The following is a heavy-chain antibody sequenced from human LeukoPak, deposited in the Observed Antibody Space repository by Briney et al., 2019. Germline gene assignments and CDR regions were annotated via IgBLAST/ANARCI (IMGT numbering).Heavy chain of an antibody. V-gene: IGHV3-23*01. J-gene: IGHJ3*01. CDR1: GFTFSSYA. Sequence: GGSLRLSCAASGFTFSSYAMSWVRQAPGKGLEWVSALGGSDDRTDYADSVQGRFTISRDNSKNTLYLQMNSLRAEDTAVYYCAKDILRWAFDVWGQGTMVAVS. CDR3: AKDILRWAFDV. D-gene: IGHD4-23*01. CDR2: LGGSDDRT.